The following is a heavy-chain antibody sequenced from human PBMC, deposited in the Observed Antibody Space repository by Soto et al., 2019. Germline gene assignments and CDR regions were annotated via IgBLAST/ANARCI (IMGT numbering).Heavy chain of an antibody. CDR3: ARGLAVAEYYYYYGMDV. Sequence: GASVKVSCKASGYTFTSYDINWVRQATGQGLEWMGWMNPNGGNTGYAQKFQGRVTMTRNTSISTAYMELSSLRSEDTAVYYCARGLAVAEYYYYYGMDVWGQGTTVTVSS. CDR2: MNPNGGNT. V-gene: IGHV1-8*01. D-gene: IGHD6-19*01. J-gene: IGHJ6*02. CDR1: GYTFTSYD.